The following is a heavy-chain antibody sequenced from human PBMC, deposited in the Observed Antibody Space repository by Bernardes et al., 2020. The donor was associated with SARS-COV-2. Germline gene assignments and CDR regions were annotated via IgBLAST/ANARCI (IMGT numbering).Heavy chain of an antibody. CDR3: VRYGPAVRYFDL. CDR1: GDSVSSNNVA. J-gene: IGHJ2*01. V-gene: IGHV6-1*01. D-gene: IGHD3-10*01. CDR2: TYYRSKWFN. Sequence: SQTLSLTCDISGDSVSSNNVAWNWIRQSPSGGLEWLGRTYYRSKWFNNYAPSVIGRIAINADTSKNQFSLQLNSVTPEDTAMYYCVRYGPAVRYFDLWGRGTLVAVSS.